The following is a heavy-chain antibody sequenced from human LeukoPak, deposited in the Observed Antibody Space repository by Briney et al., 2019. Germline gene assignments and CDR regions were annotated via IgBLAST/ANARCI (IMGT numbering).Heavy chain of an antibody. CDR1: GYRFTNSW. CDR3: ARREAVAGAAFDY. V-gene: IGHV5-51*01. D-gene: IGHD6-19*01. CDR2: IYLGDSDT. J-gene: IGHJ4*02. Sequence: GESLKISCKDSGYRFTNSWIGWVRQMPGKGLEWMGIIYLGDSDTRFRPSFQGQATISVDKSISTAYLQWSRLKASDTAMYYCARREAVAGAAFDYWGQGTLVTVSS.